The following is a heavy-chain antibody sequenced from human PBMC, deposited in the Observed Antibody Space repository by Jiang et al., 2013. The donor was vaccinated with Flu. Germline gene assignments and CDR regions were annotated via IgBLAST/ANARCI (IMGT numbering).Heavy chain of an antibody. CDR3: TNFFD. CDR1: GGPFTEYY. V-gene: IGHV4-34*01. Sequence: LLKPSETLSLTCSVSGGPFTEYYWSWVRQPPGKGLEWIGEINHSADTYYTPSLKSRVVISVDSSREQFSLRLSSVTAADTAVYFCTNFFDWGQGMLVAVSS. J-gene: IGHJ1*01. CDR2: INHSADT.